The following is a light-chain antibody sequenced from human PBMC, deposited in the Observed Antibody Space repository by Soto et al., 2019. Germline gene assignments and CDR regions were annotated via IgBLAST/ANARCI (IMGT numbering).Light chain of an antibody. V-gene: IGLV2-14*01. CDR2: EVT. J-gene: IGLJ1*01. CDR1: FSDVGGYDY. CDR3: SSHTSGSTRV. Sequence: QSVRTQPASVSGAPGQAIAISCTGTFSDVGGYDYVSWYQQHPDKAPKLMIYEVTKRPSGVSNRFSGSKSGNTASLTISGLQPEDEADYYCSSHTSGSTRVLGSGTKVTVL.